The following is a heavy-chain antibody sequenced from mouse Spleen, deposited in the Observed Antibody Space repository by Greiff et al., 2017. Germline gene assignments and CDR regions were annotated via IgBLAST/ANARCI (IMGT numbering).Heavy chain of an antibody. V-gene: IGHV5-16*01. J-gene: IGHJ2*01. CDR2: INYDGSST. CDR3: ARDWEGRYFDY. Sequence: EVKLMESEGGLVQPGSSMKLSCTASGFTFSDYYMAWVRQVPEKGLEWVANINYDGSSTYYLDSLKSRFIISRDNAKNILYLQMSSLKSEDTATYYCARDWEGRYFDYWGQGTTLTVSS. D-gene: IGHD4-1*01. CDR1: GFTFSDYY.